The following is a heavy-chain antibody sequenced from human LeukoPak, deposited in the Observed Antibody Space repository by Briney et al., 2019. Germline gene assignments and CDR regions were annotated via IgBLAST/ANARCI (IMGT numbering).Heavy chain of an antibody. J-gene: IGHJ4*02. Sequence: GGSLRLSCAASRFTLSNYAMNWVRQTPGKGLEWVSSISSSSSYIYYADSVKGRFTISRDNAKNSLYPQMNSLRAEDTAVYYCARYFVDTAMAIDYWGQGTLVTVSS. CDR3: ARYFVDTAMAIDY. D-gene: IGHD5-18*01. CDR1: RFTLSNYA. V-gene: IGHV3-21*01. CDR2: ISSSSSYI.